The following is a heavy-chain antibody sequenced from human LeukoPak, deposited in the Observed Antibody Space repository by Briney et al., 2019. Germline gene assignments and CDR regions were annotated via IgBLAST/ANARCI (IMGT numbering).Heavy chain of an antibody. V-gene: IGHV4-61*02. J-gene: IGHJ4*02. CDR2: IYTSGST. CDR3: AREGYGYEDY. Sequence: SETLSLTCTVSGGSISSGSYYWSWIRQPAGKGLEWIGRIYTSGSTNYNPSLKSRVTISVDTSKNQFPLKLSSVTAADTAVYYCAREGYGYEDYWGQGTLVTVSS. CDR1: GGSISSGSYY. D-gene: IGHD5-18*01.